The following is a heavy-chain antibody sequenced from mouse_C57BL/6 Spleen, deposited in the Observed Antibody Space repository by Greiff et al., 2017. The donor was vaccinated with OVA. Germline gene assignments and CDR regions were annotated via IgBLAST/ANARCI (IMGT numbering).Heavy chain of an antibody. Sequence: EVQRVESGGGLVKPGGSLKLSCAASGFTFSDYGMHWVRQTPEKGLEWVAYISSGSSTIYYADTVKGRFTISRDNAKNTLFLQMTSLRSEDTAMYYCARPYYYGSSSFAYWGQGTLVTVSA. CDR3: ARPYYYGSSSFAY. V-gene: IGHV5-17*01. J-gene: IGHJ3*01. CDR1: GFTFSDYG. D-gene: IGHD1-1*01. CDR2: ISSGSSTI.